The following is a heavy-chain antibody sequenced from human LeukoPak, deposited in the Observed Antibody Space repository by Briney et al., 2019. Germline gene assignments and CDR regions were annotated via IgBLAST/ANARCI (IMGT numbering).Heavy chain of an antibody. CDR1: GYIFSNYW. CDR3: ARQTTVTTQSDY. D-gene: IGHD4-17*01. Sequence: GESLRISCKGSGYIFSNYWISWVRQVPGKGLEWMGRIDPIDSYTNYSPSFQGHVTMSVDKSTSTAYLQWSSLKASDTAMYYCARQTTVTTQSDYWGQGTLVTVSS. CDR2: IDPIDSYT. V-gene: IGHV5-10-1*01. J-gene: IGHJ4*02.